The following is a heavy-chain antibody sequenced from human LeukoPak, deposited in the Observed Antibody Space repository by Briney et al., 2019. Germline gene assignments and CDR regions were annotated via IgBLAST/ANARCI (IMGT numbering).Heavy chain of an antibody. CDR2: ISAYNGKT. V-gene: IGHV1-18*01. D-gene: IGHD1-26*01. CDR3: ARGGALTSFDS. Sequence: ASVKVSCKASGFTFSSYGISWVRQAPGQGLEWMGWISAYNGKTNYAQKLQGRVTMTTDTSTSTAYMDLRSLRSDDTAVYYCARGGALTSFDSWGQGTLITVSS. J-gene: IGHJ4*02. CDR1: GFTFSSYG.